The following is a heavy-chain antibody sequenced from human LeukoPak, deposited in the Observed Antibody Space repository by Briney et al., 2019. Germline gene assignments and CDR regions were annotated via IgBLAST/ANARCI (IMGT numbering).Heavy chain of an antibody. CDR3: ARASGSGSVSSPYYFDY. CDR2: MNPNSANT. Sequence: ASVKVSCKASGYTFSTYDINWVRQATGQGLEWMGWMNPNSANTGYAQKFQGRITITRNTSISTAYMELSSLTSEDTAVYYCARASGSGSVSSPYYFDYWGQGTLVTVSS. J-gene: IGHJ4*02. D-gene: IGHD3-10*01. V-gene: IGHV1-8*03. CDR1: GYTFSTYD.